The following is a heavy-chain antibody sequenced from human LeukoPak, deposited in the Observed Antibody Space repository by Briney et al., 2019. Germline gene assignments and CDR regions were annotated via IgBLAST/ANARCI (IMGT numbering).Heavy chain of an antibody. Sequence: SEALSLTCTVSGGSLSSYYWSWIRQPPGKGLECIGYIYYSGSTNYNPSLKSRVTISVDTSKNQFSLKLSSVTAADTAVYYCARGEDILTGYSLDYWGRGTLVTVSS. CDR2: IYYSGST. CDR1: GGSLSSYY. D-gene: IGHD3-9*01. CDR3: ARGEDILTGYSLDY. J-gene: IGHJ4*02. V-gene: IGHV4-59*01.